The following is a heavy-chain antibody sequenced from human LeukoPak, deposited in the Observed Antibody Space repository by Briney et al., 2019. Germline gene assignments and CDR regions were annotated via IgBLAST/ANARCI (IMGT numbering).Heavy chain of an antibody. Sequence: SETLSLTCTVSGGSISSSSYYWGWIRQPPGKGLECIGSIYYSGSTYYNPSLKSRVTISIDTSKNQFSLKLSSVTAADTAVYYCARDQGYSSSRGGLFDYYMDVWGKGTTVTVSS. D-gene: IGHD6-6*01. CDR2: IYYSGST. CDR1: GGSISSSSYY. CDR3: ARDQGYSSSRGGLFDYYMDV. J-gene: IGHJ6*03. V-gene: IGHV4-39*07.